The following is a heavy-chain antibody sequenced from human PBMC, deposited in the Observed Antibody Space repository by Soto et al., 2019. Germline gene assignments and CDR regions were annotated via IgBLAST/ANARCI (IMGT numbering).Heavy chain of an antibody. Sequence: PGGSLRLSCAASGFTFSSYSMNWVRQAPGKGLEWVSSISCSSCYLYYADSVKGLFTISRDNSKNSLYLQMNSLRAEDTAVYYCARDATNYYYYYMDVWGKGTTVTVS. D-gene: IGHD5-12*01. J-gene: IGHJ6*03. CDR2: ISCSSCYL. CDR1: GFTFSSYS. CDR3: ARDATNYYYYYMDV. V-gene: IGHV3-21*01.